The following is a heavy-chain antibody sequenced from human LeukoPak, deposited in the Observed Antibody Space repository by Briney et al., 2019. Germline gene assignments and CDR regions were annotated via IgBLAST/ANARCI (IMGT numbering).Heavy chain of an antibody. J-gene: IGHJ5*02. Sequence: GESLKISCKGSGFSFTSYWIAWVRQMPGKGLGWMVIIYPGDSDTRYSPSFQGQVTISADKSISTAYLQWSSLKASDTAMYYCATRGGRYCSGSSCYWFDPWGQGTLVTASS. CDR2: IYPGDSDT. CDR1: GFSFTSYW. CDR3: ATRGGRYCSGSSCYWFDP. D-gene: IGHD2-15*01. V-gene: IGHV5-51*01.